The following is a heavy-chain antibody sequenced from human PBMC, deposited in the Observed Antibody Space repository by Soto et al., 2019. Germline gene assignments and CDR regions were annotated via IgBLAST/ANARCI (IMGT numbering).Heavy chain of an antibody. D-gene: IGHD1-7*01. Sequence: QITLKESGPTLVKPTQTLTLTCTFSGFSLTTSGVGVAWVRQPPGKALEWLALINWNDDSLYSPSLRNRLTLXXXAXXNQVALTLTNMDPADTATYFCARTITYNWNYGLDSWGQGTLVTVSS. J-gene: IGHJ5*01. V-gene: IGHV2-5*01. CDR1: GFSLTTSGVG. CDR2: INWNDDS. CDR3: ARTITYNWNYGLDS.